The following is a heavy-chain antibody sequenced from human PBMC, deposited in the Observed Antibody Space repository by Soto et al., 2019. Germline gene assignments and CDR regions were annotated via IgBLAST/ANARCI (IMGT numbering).Heavy chain of an antibody. CDR1: GYTFTSYD. J-gene: IGHJ6*02. CDR2: MNPNSGNT. Sequence: APLTGSCTAGGYTFTSYDINWVRQDTGQGLEWMGWMNPNSGNTGYAQKFQGRVTMTRNTSISTAYMEPSSLRSEDTAVYYCARGPPLWKGSMDVWGQGTTVTVS. CDR3: ARGPPLWKGSMDV. D-gene: IGHD3-10*01. V-gene: IGHV1-8*01.